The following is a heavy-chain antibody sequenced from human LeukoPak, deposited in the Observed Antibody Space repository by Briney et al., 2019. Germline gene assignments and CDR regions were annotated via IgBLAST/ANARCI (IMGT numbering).Heavy chain of an antibody. CDR2: IYYSGST. Sequence: SETLSLTCTVSGGSISSSSYYWGWIRQPPGKGLEWIGSIYYSGSTYYNPSLKSRVTISVDTSKNQFSLKLSSVTAADTAVHYCARHPAIGGWYRAWGQGTLVTVSS. CDR3: ARHPAIGGWYRA. J-gene: IGHJ5*02. V-gene: IGHV4-39*01. CDR1: GGSISSSSYY. D-gene: IGHD6-19*01.